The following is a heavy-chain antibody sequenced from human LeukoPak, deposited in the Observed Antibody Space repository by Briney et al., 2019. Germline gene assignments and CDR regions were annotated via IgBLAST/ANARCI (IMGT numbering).Heavy chain of an antibody. CDR2: ISAYNGNT. J-gene: IGHJ4*02. V-gene: IGHV1-18*01. CDR3: ARDSVRMYYYDSSGYQPNDGTQPFDY. CDR1: GYTFTSYG. Sequence: GASVKVSCKASGYTFTSYGISWVRQAPGQGLEWMGWISAYNGNTNYAQKLQGRVTMTTDTSTSTAYMELRSLRSDDTAVYYCARDSVRMYYYDSSGYQPNDGTQPFDYWGQGTLVTVSS. D-gene: IGHD3-22*01.